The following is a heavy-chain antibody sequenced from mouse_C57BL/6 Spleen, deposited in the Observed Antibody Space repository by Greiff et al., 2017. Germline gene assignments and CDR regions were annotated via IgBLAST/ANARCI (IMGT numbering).Heavy chain of an antibody. Sequence: QVQLQQPGAELVRPGTSVKVSCKASGYAFTNYLIEWVKQRPGQGLEWIGVINPGGGGTNYNEKFKGKATLTADKSSSTAYMQLSSLTSEDSAVYFCARGEGGYWGQGTTLTVSS. J-gene: IGHJ2*01. CDR1: GYAFTNYL. CDR3: ARGEGGY. V-gene: IGHV1-54*01. CDR2: INPGGGGT.